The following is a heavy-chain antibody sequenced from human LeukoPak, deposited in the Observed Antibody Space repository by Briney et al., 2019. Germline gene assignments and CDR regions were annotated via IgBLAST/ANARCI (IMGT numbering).Heavy chain of an antibody. V-gene: IGHV4-59*01. J-gene: IGHJ3*02. CDR2: IYYSGST. Sequence: SETLSLTCTVSGVSISSYYWSWIRQPPGKGLEWIGYIYYSGSTNYNPSLKSRVTISVDTSKNQFSLKLSSVTAADTAVYYCARDLMVAAFDAFDIWGQGTMVTVSS. D-gene: IGHD2-15*01. CDR3: ARDLMVAAFDAFDI. CDR1: GVSISSYY.